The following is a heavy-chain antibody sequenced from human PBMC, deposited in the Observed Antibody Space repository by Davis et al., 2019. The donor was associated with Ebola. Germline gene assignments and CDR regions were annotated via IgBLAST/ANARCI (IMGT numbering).Heavy chain of an antibody. J-gene: IGHJ5*02. D-gene: IGHD2-2*02. CDR2: ISWNSDSI. V-gene: IGHV3-9*01. Sequence: SLKISCAGSGFTFGDSAMHWVRQAPGKGLEWVSGISWNSDSIVYADSVKGRFTISRDNAKNSLYLQMNSLRGEDTAVYYCAKGRTIPLALDLWGQGTLVTVSS. CDR1: GFTFGDSA. CDR3: AKGRTIPLALDL.